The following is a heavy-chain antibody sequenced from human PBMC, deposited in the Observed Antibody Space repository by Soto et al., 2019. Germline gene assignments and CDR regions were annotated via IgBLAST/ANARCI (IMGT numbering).Heavy chain of an antibody. Sequence: QVQLVQSGAEVKNPGASVKXXCKASGYTFTRYGIGWARQAPGQGLEWMGWINTYNGNTNYAQNVQGRVTLTTDTSTSTAYMELRSLRSNDTAIYYCAMVDVYVTPSPQDVWGQGTTVIVSS. CDR3: AMVDVYVTPSPQDV. V-gene: IGHV1-18*01. CDR2: INTYNGNT. CDR1: GYTFTRYG. D-gene: IGHD3-16*01. J-gene: IGHJ6*02.